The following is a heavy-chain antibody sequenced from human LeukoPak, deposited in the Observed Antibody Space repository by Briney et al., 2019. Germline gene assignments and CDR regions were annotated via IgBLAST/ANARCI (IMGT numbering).Heavy chain of an antibody. D-gene: IGHD3-10*01. CDR1: GFTVSSNY. V-gene: IGHV3-66*02. Sequence: GGSLRLSCAASGFTVSSNYMTWVRQAPGKGLEWVSVIYSGGSTYYADSVKGRFTISRDNSKNTLYLQMNSLRAEDMAVYYYASTVSGFGELNYWGQGTLVTVSS. CDR2: IYSGGST. J-gene: IGHJ4*02. CDR3: ASTVSGFGELNY.